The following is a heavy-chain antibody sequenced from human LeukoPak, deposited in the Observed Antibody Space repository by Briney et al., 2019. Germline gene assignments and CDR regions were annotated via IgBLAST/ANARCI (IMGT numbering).Heavy chain of an antibody. Sequence: GGSLRLSCAASGFTFSSYGMHWVRQAPGKGLEWVAVISYDGSNKYYADSVKGRFTISRDNSKNTLYLQMNSLRAEDAAVYYCAKAPTSYCSSTSCYAGGFDYWGQGTLVTASS. CDR1: GFTFSSYG. CDR2: ISYDGSNK. J-gene: IGHJ4*02. D-gene: IGHD2-2*01. V-gene: IGHV3-30*18. CDR3: AKAPTSYCSSTSCYAGGFDY.